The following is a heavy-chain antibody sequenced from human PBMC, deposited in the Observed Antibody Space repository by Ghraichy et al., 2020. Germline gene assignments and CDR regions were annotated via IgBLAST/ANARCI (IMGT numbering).Heavy chain of an antibody. Sequence: GSLRLSCAASGFIFSTYPMHWVRQAPGKGLEWVAVISHDGRNEHYADSVKGRFTISRDNSRNTLYLQMNSLRAEDTAVYYCARDKRSYKFLQFFFDYWGQGTLLTVSS. CDR3: ARDKRSYKFLQFFFDY. J-gene: IGHJ4*02. CDR1: GFIFSTYP. D-gene: IGHD5-24*01. V-gene: IGHV3-30*04. CDR2: ISHDGRNE.